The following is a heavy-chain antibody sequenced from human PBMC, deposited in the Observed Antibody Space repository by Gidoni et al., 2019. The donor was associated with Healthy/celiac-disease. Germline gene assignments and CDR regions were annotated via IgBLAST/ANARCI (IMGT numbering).Heavy chain of an antibody. V-gene: IGHV4-39*01. Sequence: IGSIYYSGSTYYNPSLKSRVTISVDTSKNQFSLKLSSVTAADTAVYYCARGDDGGYYYYYGMDVWGQGTTVTASS. J-gene: IGHJ6*02. CDR3: ARGDDGGYYYYYGMDV. CDR2: IYYSGST. D-gene: IGHD4-17*01.